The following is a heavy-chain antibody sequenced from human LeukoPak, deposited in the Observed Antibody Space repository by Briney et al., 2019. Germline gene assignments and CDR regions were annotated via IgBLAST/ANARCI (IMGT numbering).Heavy chain of an antibody. CDR3: ASGPYYDILTGDDASNWFDP. CDR2: IIPIFGTA. J-gene: IGHJ5*02. D-gene: IGHD3-9*01. V-gene: IGHV1-69*05. CDR1: GGAFSSYA. Sequence: SVKVSCKASGGAFSSYAISWVRQAPGQGLEWMGGIIPIFGTANYAQKFQGRVTITTDESTSTAYMELSSLRSEDTAVYYCASGPYYDILTGDDASNWFDPWGQGTLVTVSS.